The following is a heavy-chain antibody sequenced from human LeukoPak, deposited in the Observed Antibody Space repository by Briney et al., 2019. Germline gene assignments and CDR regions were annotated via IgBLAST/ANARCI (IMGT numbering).Heavy chain of an antibody. CDR1: GGSFSGYY. D-gene: IGHD3-22*01. CDR3: ARRQYYYDSSGYSANWFDP. Sequence: PSETLSLTCAVYGGSFSGYYWSWIRQPPGKGLEWSGEINHSGSTNYNPSLKSRVTISVDTSKNQFSLKLSSVTAADTAVYYCARRQYYYDSSGYSANWFDPWGQGTLVTVSS. J-gene: IGHJ5*02. V-gene: IGHV4-34*01. CDR2: INHSGST.